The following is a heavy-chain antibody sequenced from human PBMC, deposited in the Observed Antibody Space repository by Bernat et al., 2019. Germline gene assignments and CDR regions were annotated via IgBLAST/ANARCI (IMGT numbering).Heavy chain of an antibody. D-gene: IGHD4-17*01. CDR3: ARHLSHDDLKISWEARGTWFDP. J-gene: IGHJ5*02. CDR1: GGSISSSGYY. CDR2: IYYSGNT. Sequence: QLHLQESGPGLVKASETLSLTCTVSGGSISSSGYYWGWIRQPPGKGLEWVGSIYYSGNTYYNPSLKSRVTISVDTSKNQFSLKLSSVTAADTALYFCARHLSHDDLKISWEARGTWFDPWGQGTLVTVSS. V-gene: IGHV4-39*01.